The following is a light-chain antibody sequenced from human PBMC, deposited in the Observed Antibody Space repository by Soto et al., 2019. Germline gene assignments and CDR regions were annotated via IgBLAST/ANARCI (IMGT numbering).Light chain of an antibody. CDR3: QQYGRSLFT. V-gene: IGKV3-20*01. Sequence: EVVLTQSPGTLSLSPGETVILSCRASQTIISSYLAWYQQKPGQAPRLLIYGASSRATGIPDRFSGSGSGTDFTLTISGLEPEDSAVYYCQQYGRSLFTFGQGTRLEIK. CDR2: GAS. CDR1: QTIISSY. J-gene: IGKJ5*01.